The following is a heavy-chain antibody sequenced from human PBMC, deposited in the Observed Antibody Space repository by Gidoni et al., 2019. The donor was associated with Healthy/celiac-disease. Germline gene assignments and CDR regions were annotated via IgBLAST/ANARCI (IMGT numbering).Heavy chain of an antibody. D-gene: IGHD5-12*01. CDR3: AHPAGGYDSGAFDI. J-gene: IGHJ3*02. V-gene: IGHV2-5*02. CDR2: IYWDDDK. Sequence: QITLKESGPTLVKPTQTLTLTCTFSGFSLSTRGVGVGWIRQPPGKALEWLALIYWDDDKRYSPSLKSRLTITKDTSKNQVVLTMTNMDPVDTATYYCAHPAGGYDSGAFDIWGQGTMVTVSS. CDR1: GFSLSTRGVG.